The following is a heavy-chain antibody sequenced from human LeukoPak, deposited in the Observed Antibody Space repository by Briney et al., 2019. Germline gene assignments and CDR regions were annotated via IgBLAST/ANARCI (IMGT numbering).Heavy chain of an antibody. CDR3: ARDVVATIRYYFDY. Sequence: GGSLRLSCAASGFTFSSYAMHWVRQTPDKGLEWVAVISCDGSNAYYADSVKGRFAISRDNSKNTLYLQMNSLRAEDTAVYYCARDVVATIRYYFDYWGQGALVTVSS. CDR1: GFTFSSYA. V-gene: IGHV3-30*09. D-gene: IGHD5-12*01. J-gene: IGHJ4*02. CDR2: ISCDGSNA.